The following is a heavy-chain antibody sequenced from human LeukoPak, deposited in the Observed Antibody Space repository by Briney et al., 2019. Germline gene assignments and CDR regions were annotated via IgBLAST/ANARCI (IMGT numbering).Heavy chain of an antibody. CDR1: NYSISSGYF. CDR3: ARVERLGGYDTSGYFSWGEYYCMDV. Sequence: SETLSLTCIVSNYSISSGYFWGWIRQPPGKGLEWIGSIYHSGSTYYNPSLKSRVTISVDTSKNQFSLKLSSVTAADTAVYYCARVERLGGYDTSGYFSWGEYYCMDVWGKGTTVTVSS. J-gene: IGHJ6*03. CDR2: IYHSGST. V-gene: IGHV4-38-2*02. D-gene: IGHD3-22*01.